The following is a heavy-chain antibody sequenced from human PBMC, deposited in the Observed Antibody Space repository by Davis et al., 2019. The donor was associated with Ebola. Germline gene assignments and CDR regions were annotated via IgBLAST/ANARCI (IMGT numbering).Heavy chain of an antibody. CDR1: GFTFSSYS. CDR2: IKQDGSEK. CDR3: ARVGQQLAPYWYFDL. J-gene: IGHJ2*01. V-gene: IGHV3-7*03. D-gene: IGHD6-13*01. Sequence: PGGSLRLSCAASGFTFSSYSMNWVRQAPGKGLEWVANIKQDGSEKYYVDSVKGRFTISRDNAKNSLYLQMNSLRAEDTAVYYCARVGQQLAPYWYFDLWGRGTLVTVSS.